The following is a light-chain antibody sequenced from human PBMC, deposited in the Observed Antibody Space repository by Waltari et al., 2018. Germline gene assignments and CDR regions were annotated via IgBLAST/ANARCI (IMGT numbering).Light chain of an antibody. V-gene: IGKV1-8*01. J-gene: IGKJ1*01. Sequence: AIRMTQSPSSFSASTGDRVTITCRANQTINTYLAWYQQKPGKAPKLLIFASSTLQGGVPSRFSGSGSGTDFSLTISSLQSEDFATYYCQQYYSYPRTFGQGTNVEIK. CDR3: QQYYSYPRT. CDR1: QTINTY. CDR2: ASS.